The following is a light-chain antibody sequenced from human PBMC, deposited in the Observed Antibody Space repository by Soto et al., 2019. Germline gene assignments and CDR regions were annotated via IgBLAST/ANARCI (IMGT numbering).Light chain of an antibody. J-gene: IGLJ1*01. CDR3: KSYAGSNTYV. CDR1: KNDIGVYDF. Sequence: QSAHTQPPSASGSPGQSVTISCTGTKNDIGVYDFVSWYQHHPGKAPRLIIYEVVQRPSGVPDRFSGSKSGNTASLTVSGLQAADEADDFCKSYAGSNTYVFGSGTKVTVL. CDR2: EVV. V-gene: IGLV2-8*01.